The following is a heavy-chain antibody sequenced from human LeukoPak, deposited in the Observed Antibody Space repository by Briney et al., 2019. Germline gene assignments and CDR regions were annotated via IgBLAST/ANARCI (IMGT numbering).Heavy chain of an antibody. Sequence: PSETLSLTCTVSGGSITNYYWSWIRQPPGKTLEWIGYIYYTGSTNYNPSLKSRVTISVDTSKNQFSLKLSSVTAADTAVYYCARTYYYDSSGYYLPFDYWGQGTLVTVSS. V-gene: IGHV4-59*12. CDR1: GGSITNYY. J-gene: IGHJ4*02. D-gene: IGHD3-22*01. CDR3: ARTYYYDSSGYYLPFDY. CDR2: IYYTGST.